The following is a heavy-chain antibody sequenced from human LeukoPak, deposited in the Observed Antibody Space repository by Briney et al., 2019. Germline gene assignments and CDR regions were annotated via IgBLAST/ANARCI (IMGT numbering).Heavy chain of an antibody. CDR1: GGSISSYY. Sequence: SETLSLTCSVSGGSISSYYWSWIRQPPGKGLEWIGYIYYSGSANYNPFLRSRVTISVDTSKNQFSLRLSSVTAADTAAYYCARRYSSTWGNWFDPWGQGTLVTVSS. CDR3: ARRYSSTWGNWFDP. D-gene: IGHD6-13*01. J-gene: IGHJ5*02. CDR2: IYYSGSA. V-gene: IGHV4-59*01.